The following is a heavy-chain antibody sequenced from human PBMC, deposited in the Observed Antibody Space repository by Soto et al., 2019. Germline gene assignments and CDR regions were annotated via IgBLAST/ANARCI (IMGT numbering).Heavy chain of an antibody. CDR1: GFTFRNYA. CDR2: ISSIGDNT. J-gene: IGHJ3*02. D-gene: IGHD6-25*01. CDR3: AKFKGGVNDGLDI. V-gene: IGHV3-23*01. Sequence: EVQLLESGGGLVQPGGSLRLSCAASGFTFRNYAMTWVRQAPGKGLEWVSGISSIGDNTYYPRPVRGRFTYYRDNSKNTLFLQISSLRAEDTATYYCAKFKGGVNDGLDIWGQGTMVTVSS.